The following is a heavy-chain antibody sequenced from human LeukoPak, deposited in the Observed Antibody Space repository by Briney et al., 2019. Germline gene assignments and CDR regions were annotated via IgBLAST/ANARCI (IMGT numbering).Heavy chain of an antibody. J-gene: IGHJ4*02. D-gene: IGHD3-10*01. CDR1: GFTFSSYW. CDR3: ARELDDPYYYGSGAFDY. Sequence: GGSLRLSCAASGFTFSSYWMHWVRQAPGKGLVWVSRINSDGSSTSYADSVKGRFTISRDNAKNSLYLQMNSLRAEDTAVYYCARELDDPYYYGSGAFDYWGQGTLVTVSS. V-gene: IGHV3-74*01. CDR2: INSDGSST.